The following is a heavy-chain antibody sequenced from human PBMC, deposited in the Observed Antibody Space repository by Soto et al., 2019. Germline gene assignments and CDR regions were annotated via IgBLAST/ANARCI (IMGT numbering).Heavy chain of an antibody. Sequence: SDPLSLTRAVSGRAFRGHYWRWIRQRPGKGLEWIGEINHSGRTNYNQSLKSRVTISVDTSKNQFSLKLSPVTAADTAVYYCARDNYGMEVWGQGTTVTVS. CDR3: ARDNYGMEV. CDR1: GRAFRGHY. CDR2: INHSGRT. J-gene: IGHJ6*02. V-gene: IGHV4-34*01.